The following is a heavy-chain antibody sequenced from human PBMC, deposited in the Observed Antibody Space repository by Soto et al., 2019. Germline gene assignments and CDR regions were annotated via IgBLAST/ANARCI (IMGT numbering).Heavy chain of an antibody. V-gene: IGHV4-34*01. CDR1: GGSFSGYY. J-gene: IGHJ4*02. Sequence: SATLSLTCAVYGGSFSGYYWSWIREPPGKGQEWIGEINHSGSTNYNPSLKSRVTISVDTSKNQFSLKLSSVTAADTAVYYCARGPTYYDFWSGYHAYYFDYWGQGTLVTVS. CDR3: ARGPTYYDFWSGYHAYYFDY. D-gene: IGHD3-3*01. CDR2: INHSGST.